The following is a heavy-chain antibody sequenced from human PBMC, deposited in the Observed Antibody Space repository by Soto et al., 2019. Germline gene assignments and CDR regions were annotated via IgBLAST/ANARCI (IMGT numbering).Heavy chain of an antibody. CDR2: AYYSERP. D-gene: IGHD1-1*01. J-gene: IGHJ4*02. CDR1: GASIRSSTYP. CDR3: ARHRHWKVDY. Sequence: SETLSLTCTVSGASIRSSTYPWGWIRQPPGGGLALLGSAYYSERPYYSPFLKTRVTISVDTSKNQFSLKVSSVTAADTALYYCARHRHWKVDYWGQGTLVTVSS. V-gene: IGHV4-39*01.